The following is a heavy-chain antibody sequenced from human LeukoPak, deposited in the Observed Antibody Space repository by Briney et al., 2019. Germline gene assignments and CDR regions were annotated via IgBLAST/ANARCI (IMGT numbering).Heavy chain of an antibody. CDR3: AKDRSDSSGYRSLFDY. J-gene: IGHJ4*02. V-gene: IGHV3-23*01. D-gene: IGHD3-22*01. Sequence: GGSLRLSCAASGFTFSNFGMSWVRQAPGKGLEWVSVISGSGGSTYYADSVKGRFTITRDNSKNTLYLQMNSLRADDTAVYYCAKDRSDSSGYRSLFDYWGQGTLVTVSS. CDR2: ISGSGGST. CDR1: GFTFSNFG.